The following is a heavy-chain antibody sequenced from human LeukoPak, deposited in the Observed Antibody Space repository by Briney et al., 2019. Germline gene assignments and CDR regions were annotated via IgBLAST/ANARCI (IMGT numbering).Heavy chain of an antibody. J-gene: IGHJ4*02. CDR1: GYSFTSYW. V-gene: IGHV5-51*01. D-gene: IGHD6-13*01. CDR3: ARHGHWAAAANDY. CDR2: IYPGDSDT. Sequence: GESLKISCKGSGYSFTSYWIGWVRQMPGKGLEWMGIIYPGDSDTRYSPSFQGQVTIPADKSISTAYLQWSSLKASDTAMYYCARHGHWAAAANDYWGQGTLVTVSS.